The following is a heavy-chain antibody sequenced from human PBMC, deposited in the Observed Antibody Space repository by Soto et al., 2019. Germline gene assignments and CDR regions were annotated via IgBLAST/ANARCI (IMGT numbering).Heavy chain of an antibody. J-gene: IGHJ4*02. V-gene: IGHV4-34*01. Sequence: SETLSLTCAVYGGSFSGYYWSWIRQPPGKGLEWIGEINHSGSTNYNPSLKSRVTISVDTSKNQFSLKLSSVTAAETAVYYCARVRSGMVRGVIDYWGQGTLVTVS. D-gene: IGHD3-10*01. CDR1: GGSFSGYY. CDR2: INHSGST. CDR3: ARVRSGMVRGVIDY.